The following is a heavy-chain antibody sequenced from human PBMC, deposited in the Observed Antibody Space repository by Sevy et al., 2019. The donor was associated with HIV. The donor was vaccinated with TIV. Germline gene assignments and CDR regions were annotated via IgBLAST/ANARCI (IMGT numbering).Heavy chain of an antibody. V-gene: IGHV3-33*08. CDR2: IWHDGNSE. D-gene: IGHD5-12*01. CDR3: ASEAGYGTDSRPFDY. Sequence: GGSLRLSCVASRFTFSTYVMHWVRQAPGKGLEWVAVIWHDGNSEYYADSVRGRFTISRDDSKSTLYLQMNSLRAEDTAVYYCASEAGYGTDSRPFDYWGQGTLVTVSS. CDR1: RFTFSTYV. J-gene: IGHJ4*02.